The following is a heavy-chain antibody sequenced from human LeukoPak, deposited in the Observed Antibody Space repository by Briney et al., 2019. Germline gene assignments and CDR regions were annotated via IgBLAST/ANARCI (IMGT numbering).Heavy chain of an antibody. D-gene: IGHD6-13*01. CDR3: ATWYSSSWYPFDY. J-gene: IGHJ4*02. CDR1: GYTLTGLS. Sequence: ASVKVSCKVSGYTLTGLSMHWVRQAPGKGLEWMGGFDPEDGETIYAQKFQGRVTMTEDTSTDTAYMELSSLRSEDTAVYYCATWYSSSWYPFDYWGQGTLVAVSS. CDR2: FDPEDGET. V-gene: IGHV1-24*01.